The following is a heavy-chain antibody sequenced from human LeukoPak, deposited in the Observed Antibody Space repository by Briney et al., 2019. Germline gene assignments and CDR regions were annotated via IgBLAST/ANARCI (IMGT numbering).Heavy chain of an antibody. J-gene: IGHJ4*01. CDR1: GFTFSSYW. V-gene: IGHV3-74*01. D-gene: IGHD3-3*01. Sequence: GGSLRLSCAASGFTFSSYWMHWVRQAPGKGLVWVSRINSDGSSTSYADSVKGRFTISRDNAKNTLYLQMSSLRAEDTAVYYCARGGSRFLEWLLGIDYWGQGTLVTVSS. CDR2: INSDGSST. CDR3: ARGGSRFLEWLLGIDY.